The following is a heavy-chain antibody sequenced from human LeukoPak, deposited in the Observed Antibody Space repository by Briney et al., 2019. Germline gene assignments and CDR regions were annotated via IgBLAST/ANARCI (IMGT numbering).Heavy chain of an antibody. CDR3: ARGVPCSSTSCYYFDY. J-gene: IGHJ4*02. CDR1: GFTVSSNY. V-gene: IGHV3-66*02. D-gene: IGHD2-2*01. CDR2: IYSGGST. Sequence: PRGSLRLSCAASGFTVSSNYMSWVRQAPGKGLEWVSVIYSGGSTYYADSVRGRFTISRDNSKNTLYLQRNSLRADDTAVYYCARGVPCSSTSCYYFDYWGQGTLVTVSS.